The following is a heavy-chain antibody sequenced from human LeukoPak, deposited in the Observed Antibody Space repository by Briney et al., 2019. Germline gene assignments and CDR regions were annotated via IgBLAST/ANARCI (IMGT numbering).Heavy chain of an antibody. D-gene: IGHD3-22*01. Sequence: GGSLRLSCAASGFTFDDYAMHWVRQAPGKGLEWVSGISWNSGSIGYADSVEGRFTISRDNAKNSLYLQMNSLRAEGTALYYCAKGQTYYYDSSGFAFDYWGQGTLVTVSS. CDR2: ISWNSGSI. V-gene: IGHV3-9*01. J-gene: IGHJ4*02. CDR3: AKGQTYYYDSSGFAFDY. CDR1: GFTFDDYA.